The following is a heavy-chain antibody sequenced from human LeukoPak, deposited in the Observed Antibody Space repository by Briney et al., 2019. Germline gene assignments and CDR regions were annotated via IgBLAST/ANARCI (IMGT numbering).Heavy chain of an antibody. CDR1: GGTFSSYA. V-gene: IGHV1-69*04. Sequence: SVKVSCKASGGTFSSYAISWVRQAPGQGLEWMGRIIPIFGIANYAQKFQGRATITADKSTSTAYMELSSLRSEDTAVYYCAREYCSSTSCYRWFDPWGQGTLVTVSS. J-gene: IGHJ5*02. CDR3: AREYCSSTSCYRWFDP. D-gene: IGHD2-2*01. CDR2: IIPIFGIA.